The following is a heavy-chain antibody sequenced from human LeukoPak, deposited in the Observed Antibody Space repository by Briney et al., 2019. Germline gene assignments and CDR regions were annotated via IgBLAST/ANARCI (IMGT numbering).Heavy chain of an antibody. J-gene: IGHJ4*02. CDR1: GYTVTGYY. CDR3: ARVREIAAAASLGY. Sequence: ASVKVSCKASGYTVTGYYMHWVRQAPGQGLEWMGWINPNSGGTNYAQKFQGRVTMTRDTSISTAYMELSRLRSDDTAVYYCARVREIAAAASLGYWGQGTLVTVSS. V-gene: IGHV1-2*02. D-gene: IGHD6-13*01. CDR2: INPNSGGT.